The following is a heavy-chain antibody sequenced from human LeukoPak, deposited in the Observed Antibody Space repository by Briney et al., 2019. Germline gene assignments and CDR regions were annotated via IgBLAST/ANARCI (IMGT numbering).Heavy chain of an antibody. Sequence: TSETLSLTCTVSGYSISSGYYWGWIRQPPGKGLEWIGSIFYSGSTYYNPSLKSRVTISVDTSKNQFSLKLSSVTAADTAVYYCARDRTTVTALDYWGQGTLVTVSS. CDR2: IFYSGST. V-gene: IGHV4-38-2*02. D-gene: IGHD4-17*01. CDR1: GYSISSGYY. CDR3: ARDRTTVTALDY. J-gene: IGHJ4*02.